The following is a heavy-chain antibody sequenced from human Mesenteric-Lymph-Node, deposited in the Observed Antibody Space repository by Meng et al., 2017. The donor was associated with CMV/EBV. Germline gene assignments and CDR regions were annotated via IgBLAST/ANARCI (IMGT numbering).Heavy chain of an antibody. CDR3: ARDLSGSLVTAIDFDY. Sequence: SVKVSCKVSGGTFSTYNINWVRQAPGQGLEWMGAVIPIVNIVNYAQKWQGRVTITADKSTSTVYMELSSLTSEDTAMYYCARDLSGSLVTAIDFDYWGQGTQVTVSS. CDR2: VIPIVNIV. CDR1: GGTFSTYN. J-gene: IGHJ4*02. D-gene: IGHD2-21*02. V-gene: IGHV1-69*10.